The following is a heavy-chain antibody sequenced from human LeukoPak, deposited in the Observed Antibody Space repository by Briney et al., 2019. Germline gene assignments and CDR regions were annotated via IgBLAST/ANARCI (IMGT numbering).Heavy chain of an antibody. J-gene: IGHJ4*02. CDR2: ISAYNGNT. D-gene: IGHD3-10*01. V-gene: IGHV1-18*04. CDR1: GYTFTSYS. CDR3: ARDRRKLEDPPGDY. Sequence: ASVKVSCKSSGYTFTSYSFNWLRQAPGQGLEWMGWISAYNGNTSYAQNFQGRVTMTTDTSTSTVYMELRGLRSDDTAVYYCARDRRKLEDPPGDYWGQGTLVTVSS.